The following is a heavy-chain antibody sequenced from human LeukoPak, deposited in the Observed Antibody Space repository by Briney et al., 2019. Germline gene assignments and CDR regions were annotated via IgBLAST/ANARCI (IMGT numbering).Heavy chain of an antibody. CDR3: ARRTVLWFGELSQYAFDI. J-gene: IGHJ3*02. V-gene: IGHV4-34*01. Sequence: SETLSLTCAVYGGSFSGYYWSWIRQPPGKGLEWIGEINHSGSTNYNPSLKSRVTISVDTSKNQFSLKLSSVTAADTAVYYCARRTVLWFGELSQYAFDIWGQGTMVTVSS. CDR2: INHSGST. D-gene: IGHD3-10*01. CDR1: GGSFSGYY.